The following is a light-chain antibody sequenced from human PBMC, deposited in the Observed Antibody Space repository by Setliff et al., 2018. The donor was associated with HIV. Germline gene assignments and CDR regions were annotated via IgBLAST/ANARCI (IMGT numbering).Light chain of an antibody. V-gene: IGLV2-14*03. CDR2: DNT. J-gene: IGLJ1*01. CDR1: SSDIGGYNF. Sequence: ALTQPASVSGSPGQSITISCTGTSSDIGGYNFVSWYQQYPGEAPKLIISDNTKRPSGVSDRFSASKSGNTASLTISGLRAEDEADYYCCSYAGASIQYIFGVGTRSPS. CDR3: CSYAGASIQYI.